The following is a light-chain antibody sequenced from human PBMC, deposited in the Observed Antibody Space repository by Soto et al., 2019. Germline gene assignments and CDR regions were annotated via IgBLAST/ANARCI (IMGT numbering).Light chain of an antibody. J-gene: IGLJ1*01. CDR3: CSYGGSYV. V-gene: IGLV2-23*02. CDR1: SSDVGSYNL. Sequence: QSVLTQPASVSGSPGQSITISCTGTSSDVGSYNLVSWYQQHPGKAPKVMIYEVSKRPSGVSNRFSGSKSGNTASLTISGLQAEDEADYYCCSYGGSYVLGPGTRSPS. CDR2: EVS.